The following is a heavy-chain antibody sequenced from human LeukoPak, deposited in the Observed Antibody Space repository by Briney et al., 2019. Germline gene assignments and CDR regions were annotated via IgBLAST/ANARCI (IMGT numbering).Heavy chain of an antibody. Sequence: PGGSLRLSCAASGFTFSSYSMNWVRQAPGKGLEWVSSISSSSSYIYYADSVKGRFTISRDNAKNSLYLQMNSLRAEDTAVYYCARGLQKRKTKDTWGQGTMVTVSS. CDR3: ARGLQKRKTKDT. D-gene: IGHD5-24*01. CDR1: GFTFSSYS. J-gene: IGHJ3*01. CDR2: ISSSSSYI. V-gene: IGHV3-21*01.